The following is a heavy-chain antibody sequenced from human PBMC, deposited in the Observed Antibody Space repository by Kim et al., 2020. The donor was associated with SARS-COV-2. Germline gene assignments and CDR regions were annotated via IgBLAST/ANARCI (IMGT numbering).Heavy chain of an antibody. Sequence: GGSLRLSCAASGFTFSSYWMSWVRQAPGKGLEWVANIKQDGSEKYYVDSVKGRFTISRDNAKNSLYLQMNSLRAEDTAVYYCARVMRVLRDSRPRYYYGLDVWGQGTTVTVSS. CDR2: IKQDGSEK. CDR3: ARVMRVLRDSRPRYYYGLDV. V-gene: IGHV3-7*03. J-gene: IGHJ6*02. CDR1: GFTFSSYW.